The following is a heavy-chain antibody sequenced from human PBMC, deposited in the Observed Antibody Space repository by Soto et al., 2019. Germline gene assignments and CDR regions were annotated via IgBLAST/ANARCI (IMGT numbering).Heavy chain of an antibody. D-gene: IGHD3-3*01. V-gene: IGHV1-2*04. CDR1: GYTFTGYY. Sequence: ASVKVSCKASGYTFTGYYMHWVRQAPGQGLEWMGWINPNSGGTNYAQKFQGWVTMTRDTSIGTAYMELSRLRSDDTAVYYCARGAKLRFLEWKLYGMDVWGQGTTVTVSS. CDR2: INPNSGGT. J-gene: IGHJ6*02. CDR3: ARGAKLRFLEWKLYGMDV.